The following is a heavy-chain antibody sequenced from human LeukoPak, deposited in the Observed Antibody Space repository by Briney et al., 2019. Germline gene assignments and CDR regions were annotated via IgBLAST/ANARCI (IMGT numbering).Heavy chain of an antibody. CDR2: IYTSGST. J-gene: IGHJ3*02. D-gene: IGHD4-17*01. Sequence: TLSLTCTVSGGSISSDIYYWSWIRQPAGKGLEWIGRIYTSGSTNYNPSLKTRVTISVDTSKNQFSLKLSSVTAAATDVYYCAREEGEYDAFDIWGQGTMVTVSS. V-gene: IGHV4-61*02. CDR1: GGSISSDIYY. CDR3: AREEGEYDAFDI.